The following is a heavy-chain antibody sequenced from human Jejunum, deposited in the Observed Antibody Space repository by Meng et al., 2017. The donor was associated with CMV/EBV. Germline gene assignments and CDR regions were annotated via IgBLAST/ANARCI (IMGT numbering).Heavy chain of an antibody. CDR3: ARECVGEGDNCQWDYWFDP. D-gene: IGHD3-16*01. V-gene: IGHV4-4*07. CDR1: GGSISGYY. Sequence: QVHLQESGPRLVKFSEXLSLTCSVPGGSISGYYWSWIRQPAGKGLEWIGRIDPRGNKNYNPSLENRGTVSVDTSKNQFSLKLTSVTAADTAVYYCARECVGEGDNCQWDYWFDPWGQGTLVTVSS. CDR2: IDPRGNK. J-gene: IGHJ5*02.